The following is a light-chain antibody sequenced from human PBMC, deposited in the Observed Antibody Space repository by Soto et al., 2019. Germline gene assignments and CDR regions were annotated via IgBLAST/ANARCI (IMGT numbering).Light chain of an antibody. V-gene: IGKV3-11*01. J-gene: IGKJ1*01. Sequence: EIVLTQSPATLSLSPGERATLSCRASQSISSDLAWYQQKPGQAPRLFIYDASNRVTGIPARFRGSGSGTDFILTISTLEPEDFAVYYCQQRSSWPRTFGQGTKVEIK. CDR1: QSISSD. CDR3: QQRSSWPRT. CDR2: DAS.